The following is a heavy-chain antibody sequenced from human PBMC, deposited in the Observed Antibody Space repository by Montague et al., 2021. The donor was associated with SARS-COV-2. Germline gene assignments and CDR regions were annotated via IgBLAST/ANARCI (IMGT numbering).Heavy chain of an antibody. D-gene: IGHD3-10*01. CDR3: ARQLRVRRTWQVGDYNHYGMDV. V-gene: IGHV4-59*08. CDR2: IYYSGST. Sequence: SETLSLTCTVSGGSISNYHWNWIRQPPGKGLEWIAYIYYSGSTNYNPSLQSRVTISVDTSRNQFSLRLTSVTAADTAVYYCARQLRVRRTWQVGDYNHYGMDVWGQRTTVSVSS. CDR1: GGSISNYH. J-gene: IGHJ6*02.